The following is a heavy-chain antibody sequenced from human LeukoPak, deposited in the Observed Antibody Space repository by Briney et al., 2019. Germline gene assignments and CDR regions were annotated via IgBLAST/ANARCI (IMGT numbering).Heavy chain of an antibody. J-gene: IGHJ4*02. CDR1: GGTFSSYA. CDR3: ARGLGADAIAAAAPD. CDR2: IIPIFGTA. V-gene: IGHV1-69*05. Sequence: SVKVSCKASGGTFSSYAISWVPQAPGHGLEGMGGIIPIFGTANYAQKFQGRVTITTDESTSTAYMGLSSLRSEDTAVYYCARGLGADAIAAAAPDWGQGTLVTVSS. D-gene: IGHD6-13*01.